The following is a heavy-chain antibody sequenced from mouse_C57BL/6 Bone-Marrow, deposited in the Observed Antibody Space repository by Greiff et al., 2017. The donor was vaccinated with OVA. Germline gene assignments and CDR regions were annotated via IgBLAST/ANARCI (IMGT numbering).Heavy chain of an antibody. CDR1: GYTFTSYW. V-gene: IGHV1-55*01. J-gene: IGHJ2*01. Sequence: QVQLQQPGAELVKPGASVKMSCKASGYTFTSYWITWVKQRPGQGLEWIGDIYPGSGSTNYNEKFKSKATLTVDTSSSTAYMQLSSLTSEDSAVYYGARSGGGITTVVATDYWGQGTTLTVSS. D-gene: IGHD1-1*01. CDR3: ARSGGGITTVVATDY. CDR2: IYPGSGST.